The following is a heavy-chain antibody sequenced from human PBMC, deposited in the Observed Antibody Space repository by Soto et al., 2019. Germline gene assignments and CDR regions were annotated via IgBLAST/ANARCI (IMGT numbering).Heavy chain of an antibody. CDR2: TFYRSKWYN. J-gene: IGHJ4*02. CDR1: GDSVSSNSAA. D-gene: IGHD6-19*01. Sequence: SQTLSLTCAISGDSVSSNSAAWNWIRQSPSRGLEWLGRTFYRSKWYNDYAVSVKSRITINPDTSKNQFSLQLNSVTPEDTAVYYCARGDVGQWLPLKGYFDYWGQGTLVTVSS. CDR3: ARGDVGQWLPLKGYFDY. V-gene: IGHV6-1*01.